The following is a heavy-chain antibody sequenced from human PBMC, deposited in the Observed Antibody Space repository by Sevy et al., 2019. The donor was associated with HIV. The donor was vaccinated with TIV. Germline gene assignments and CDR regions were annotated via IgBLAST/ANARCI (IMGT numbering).Heavy chain of an antibody. CDR3: ARIQYSTTEIWGMDV. D-gene: IGHD4-4*01. J-gene: IGHJ6*02. CDR2: VSATGQYI. Sequence: GGSLRLSCAASGFTFTDHTINWVRQAPGKGLEWVASVSATGQYIFYADSVKGRFSVSRDNAKNSVYLQMNSLRADDTALYYCARIQYSTTEIWGMDVWGQGTTVTVSS. CDR1: GFTFTDHT. V-gene: IGHV3-21*01.